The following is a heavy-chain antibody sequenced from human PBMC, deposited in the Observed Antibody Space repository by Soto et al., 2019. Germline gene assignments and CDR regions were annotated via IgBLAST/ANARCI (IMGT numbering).Heavy chain of an antibody. CDR1: GGTFISYA. V-gene: IGHV1-69*13. D-gene: IGHD3-22*01. CDR2: IIPIFGTA. Sequence: SVKVSCKASGGTFISYAISWVRQAPGQVLEWRGVIIPIFGTANDAQKFQGRVTITADESTSTADMELSSLRSEDTAVYYCARSGDSSGYYFGAFDIWGQGTMVTVSS. J-gene: IGHJ3*02. CDR3: ARSGDSSGYYFGAFDI.